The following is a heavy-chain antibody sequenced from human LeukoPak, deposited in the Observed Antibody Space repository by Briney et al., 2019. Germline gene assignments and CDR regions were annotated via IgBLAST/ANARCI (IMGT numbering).Heavy chain of an antibody. CDR3: ARGDCSSTICYSPMDV. D-gene: IGHD2-2*01. CDR2: IYHSGST. V-gene: IGHV4-38-2*02. J-gene: IGHJ6*03. CDR1: GYSISSGYY. Sequence: SETLSLTCTVSGYSISSGYYWGWIRQPPGKGLEWIGTIYHSGSTYYNPSLKSRVTISVDTSKNQFSLKLSSVTAADTAVYYCARGDCSSTICYSPMDVWGKGTTVTVSS.